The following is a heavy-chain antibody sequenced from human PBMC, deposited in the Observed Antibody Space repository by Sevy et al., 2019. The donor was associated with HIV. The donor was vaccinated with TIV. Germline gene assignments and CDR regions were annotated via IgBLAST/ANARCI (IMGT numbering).Heavy chain of an antibody. CDR1: GFTFSSYA. CDR3: ARGPPRIAVAAYYFYY. J-gene: IGHJ4*02. V-gene: IGHV3-30-3*01. CDR2: ISYDGSNK. D-gene: IGHD6-19*01. Sequence: GGSLRLSCAASGFTFSSYAMHWVRQAPGKGLEWVAVISYDGSNKYYADSVKGRFTISRDNSKNTLYLQMNSLRAEDTAVYYCARGPPRIAVAAYYFYYWGQGTLVTVSS.